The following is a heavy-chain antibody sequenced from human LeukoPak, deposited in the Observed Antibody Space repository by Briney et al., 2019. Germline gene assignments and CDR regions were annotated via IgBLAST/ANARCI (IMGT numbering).Heavy chain of an antibody. CDR3: ARLIAVAGTDFGY. D-gene: IGHD6-19*01. V-gene: IGHV4-61*01. CDR2: IYYSGST. J-gene: IGHJ4*02. CDR1: GGSVSSGSYY. Sequence: SETLSLTCTVSGGSVSSGSYYWSWIRQPPGKGLEWIGYIYYSGSTNYNPSLKSRVTISVDTSKNQFSLKLSSVTAADTAVYYCARLIAVAGTDFGYWGQGTLVTVSS.